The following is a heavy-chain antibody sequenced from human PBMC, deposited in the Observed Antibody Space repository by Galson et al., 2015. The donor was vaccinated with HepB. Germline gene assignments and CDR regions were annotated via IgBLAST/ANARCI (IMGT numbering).Heavy chain of an antibody. D-gene: IGHD3-22*01. CDR1: GFTFSTYS. CDR3: AREPRTRRYYYDSSTYGPVDY. J-gene: IGHJ4*02. Sequence: SLRLSCAVYGFTFSTYSMIWVRQAPGKGLEWVSSISSSSGYISYADSMKGRITTSRDNAKNSLYLQMNSLRTEDTAVYYCAREPRTRRYYYDSSTYGPVDYWGQGSLVTVSS. V-gene: IGHV3-21*01. CDR2: ISSSSGYI.